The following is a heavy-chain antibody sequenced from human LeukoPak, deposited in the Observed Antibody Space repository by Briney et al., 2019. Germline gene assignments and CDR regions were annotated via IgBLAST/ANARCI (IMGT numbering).Heavy chain of an antibody. J-gene: IGHJ4*02. CDR1: RFTFSSYA. V-gene: IGHV3-23*01. CDR3: AKEAVAGTPAGSADY. Sequence: GGSLRLSCAASRFTFSSYAMTWVRQAPGKGLQWISTITSSGHITYYADSVKGRFTISRDNSKNTVFLQMNSLSAGDTAMYFCAKEAVAGTPAGSADYWGQGTLVTVSS. D-gene: IGHD6-19*01. CDR2: ITSSGHIT.